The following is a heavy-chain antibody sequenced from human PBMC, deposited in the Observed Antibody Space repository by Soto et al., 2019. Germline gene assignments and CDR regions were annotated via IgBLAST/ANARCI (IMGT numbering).Heavy chain of an antibody. CDR3: DLDRDSSLSPFDS. CDR2: ISGSGGST. D-gene: IGHD6-6*01. Sequence: PGGSLRLSCAASGFTFSSYAMSWVRQAPGKGLEWVSAISGSGGSTYYADSVKGRFTISRDNSKNTLYLQMNSLRAEDTAVYYCDLDRDSSLSPFDSWGQGPLVTVSP. V-gene: IGHV3-23*01. CDR1: GFTFSSYA. J-gene: IGHJ4*02.